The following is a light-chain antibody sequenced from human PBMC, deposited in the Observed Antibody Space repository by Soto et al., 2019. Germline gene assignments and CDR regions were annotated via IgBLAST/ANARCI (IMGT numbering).Light chain of an antibody. J-gene: IGKJ1*01. CDR3: QQYNSYSWT. CDR2: DAS. CDR1: QSISSW. Sequence: DIQMTQSPSTLSASVGDRVTITCRASQSISSWLAWYQQKPGKAPKLLIYDASSLESGVPSRFSGTGSGTDFTLTISSLQTDDFATYDCQQYNSYSWTFGQGTKVEIK. V-gene: IGKV1-5*01.